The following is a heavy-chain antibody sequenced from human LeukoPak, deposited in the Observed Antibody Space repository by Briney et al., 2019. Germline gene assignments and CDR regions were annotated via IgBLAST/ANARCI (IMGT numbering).Heavy chain of an antibody. CDR3: ARADSGSYYFDY. J-gene: IGHJ4*02. V-gene: IGHV3-21*01. Sequence: GGSLGLSCAASGFTFSSYSMNWVRQAPGKGLEWASSISSSSSYIYYADSVKGRFTISRDNAKNSLYLQMNSLRAEDTAVYYCARADSGSYYFDYWGQGTLVTVSS. CDR1: GFTFSSYS. CDR2: ISSSSSYI. D-gene: IGHD1-26*01.